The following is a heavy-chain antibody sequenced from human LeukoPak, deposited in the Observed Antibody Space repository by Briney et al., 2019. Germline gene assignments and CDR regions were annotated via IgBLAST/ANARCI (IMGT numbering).Heavy chain of an antibody. D-gene: IGHD3/OR15-3a*01. V-gene: IGHV3-7*01. J-gene: IGHJ4*02. CDR2: IKQDGSEK. CDR1: GFTLSTYW. Sequence: GGSLRHSCAASGFTLSTYWMTWVRQAPGKGLEWVANIKQDGSEKYHVDSVKGRFTISRDNAKNSLYLQMNSLRAEDTAVYYCARDCAMAAWTFDYWGQGILVTVSS. CDR3: ARDCAMAAWTFDY.